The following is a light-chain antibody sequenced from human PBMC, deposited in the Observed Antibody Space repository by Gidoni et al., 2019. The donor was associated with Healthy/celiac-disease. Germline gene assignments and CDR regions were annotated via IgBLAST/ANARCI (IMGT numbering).Light chain of an antibody. CDR1: SLRSYY. CDR3: NSRDSSGNHLV. V-gene: IGLV3-19*01. J-gene: IGLJ1*01. Sequence: SSELTPDPAVSVAFGQTVRITCQGDSLRSYYASWYQQKPGQAPVLVIYGKNNRPSGIPDRFSGSSSGNTASLTITGAQAEDEADYYCNSRDSSGNHLVFGTGTKVTVL. CDR2: GKN.